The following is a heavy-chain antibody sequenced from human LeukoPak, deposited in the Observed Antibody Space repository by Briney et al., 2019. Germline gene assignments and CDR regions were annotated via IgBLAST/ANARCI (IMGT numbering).Heavy chain of an antibody. CDR2: FSYSGTT. CDR1: SASINSSPYF. J-gene: IGHJ4*02. D-gene: IGHD3/OR15-3a*01. Sequence: PSETLSLTCTVSSASINSSPYFWAWIRQSPGKGLEWIGSFSYSGTTYYNPSLKSRVTISVDTSKNQFSLKLNSVTAADTAVYYCARQTGSGLFILPGGQGTLVTVSS. V-gene: IGHV4-39*01. CDR3: ARQTGSGLFILP.